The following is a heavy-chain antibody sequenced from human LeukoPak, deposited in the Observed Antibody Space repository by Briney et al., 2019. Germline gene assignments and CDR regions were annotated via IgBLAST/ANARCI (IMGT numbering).Heavy chain of an antibody. V-gene: IGHV4-4*07. CDR1: GGSISSYY. CDR2: IYTSGST. D-gene: IGHD6-6*01. Sequence: SETLSLTCTVSGGSISSYYWSWIRQPAGKGLEWIGRIYTSGSTNYNPSLKSRVTMSVDTSKNKFSLKLSSVTAADTAVYYCARHVIAARPGGMDVWGQGTMVTVSS. J-gene: IGHJ6*02. CDR3: ARHVIAARPGGMDV.